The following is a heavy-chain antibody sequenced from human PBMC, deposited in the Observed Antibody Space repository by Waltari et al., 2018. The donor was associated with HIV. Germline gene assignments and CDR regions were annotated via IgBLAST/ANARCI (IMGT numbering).Heavy chain of an antibody. CDR2: ISYDGRNK. D-gene: IGHD6-6*01. Sequence: QVPLLESGGGVVQPGRSLRLSCEVSGFTFSDYGFHWVRQAPGRGLEWVALISYDGRNKYYAESVKGRFTLSRDNAKNTLFLQMNSPRAEDTAVYYCAKEDFEYGSSSHLGYWGQGTLVTVSS. J-gene: IGHJ4*02. CDR1: GFTFSDYG. CDR3: AKEDFEYGSSSHLGY. V-gene: IGHV3-30*18.